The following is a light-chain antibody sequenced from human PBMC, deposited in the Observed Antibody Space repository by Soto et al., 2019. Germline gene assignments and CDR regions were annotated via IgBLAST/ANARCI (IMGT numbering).Light chain of an antibody. CDR1: HDIGSD. CDR3: LQDHSFLT. J-gene: IGKJ3*01. Sequence: AIQMTQSPASLSASVGDRVTITCRASHDIGSDLAWYQQKPGKAPKLLIYAASTLQSGVPSRFSGSGSGTDFTLSISSLRPDDFATYYCLQDHSFLTFGPGTKVNFK. V-gene: IGKV1-6*01. CDR2: AAS.